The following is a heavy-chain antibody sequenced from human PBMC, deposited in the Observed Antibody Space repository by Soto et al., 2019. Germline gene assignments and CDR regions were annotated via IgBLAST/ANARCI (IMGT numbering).Heavy chain of an antibody. Sequence: ASVKVSCKVSGYTLTELSMHWVRQAPGKGLEWMGGFDPEDGETIYAQKFQGRVTMTEDTSTDTAYMELSSLRSEDTAVYYCATRRHFLGYCSGGSCYSSSYAFDIWGQGTMVTVSS. J-gene: IGHJ3*02. CDR3: ATRRHFLGYCSGGSCYSSSYAFDI. V-gene: IGHV1-24*01. CDR1: GYTLTELS. CDR2: FDPEDGET. D-gene: IGHD2-15*01.